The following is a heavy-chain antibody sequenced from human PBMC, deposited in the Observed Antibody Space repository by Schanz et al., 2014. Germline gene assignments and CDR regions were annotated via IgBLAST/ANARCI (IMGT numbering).Heavy chain of an antibody. J-gene: IGHJ4*02. CDR1: DGSISTYY. Sequence: QVQLQESGPGLVKPSETLSLTCSVSDGSISTYYWSWIRQPPGKGLEWIAYIYHSGNTRYNPSLKNRVTISVDMSKNQFSLKLTSVTAADTAVYYCARALEGYQLTFVYWGQGSLVTVSS. V-gene: IGHV4-59*01. D-gene: IGHD2-2*01. CDR3: ARALEGYQLTFVY. CDR2: IYHSGNT.